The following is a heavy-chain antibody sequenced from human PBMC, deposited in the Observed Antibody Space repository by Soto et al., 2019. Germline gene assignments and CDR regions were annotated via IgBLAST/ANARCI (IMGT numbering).Heavy chain of an antibody. V-gene: IGHV4-30-2*01. CDR3: ARDSRKGYSLEY. CDR2: IYLSGGA. D-gene: IGHD3-22*01. CDR1: GDSISSGGYS. Sequence: QLQLQESGSGLVKPSQTLSLTCAVSGDSISSGGYSWNWIRQPPGKGLEWIGNIYLSGGADYNPSLKSRVTITVYSHNNQFSLHLRSVTAADTAVYYCARDSRKGYSLEYWGQGTLVTVSS. J-gene: IGHJ4*02.